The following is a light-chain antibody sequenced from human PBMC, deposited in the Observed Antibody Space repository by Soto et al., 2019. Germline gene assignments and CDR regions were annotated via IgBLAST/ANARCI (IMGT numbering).Light chain of an antibody. CDR3: CSYAGSSTYV. J-gene: IGLJ1*01. CDR1: SSDVGSYNL. V-gene: IGLV2-23*01. CDR2: EXS. Sequence: QSVLTQPSSVSGSPGHSITISCTGTSSDVGSYNLVSWYQQHPGKAPKLMIYEXSXRPPGVSNRFSGSKSGNTASLTISGLQAEDEADYYCCSYAGSSTYVFGTGTKVTVL.